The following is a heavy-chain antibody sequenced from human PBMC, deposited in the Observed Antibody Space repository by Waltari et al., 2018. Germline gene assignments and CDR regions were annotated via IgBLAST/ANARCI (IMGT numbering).Heavy chain of an antibody. CDR2: IATSDRSI. V-gene: IGHV3-48*03. J-gene: IGHJ6*03. CDR1: GLVVGSHD. CDR3: AIVGGYYYYYMDV. D-gene: IGHD3-16*01. Sequence: EVELVESGGGLEPPGGSLRLSWVGWGLVVGSHDILWVRQAPGNGLEWVSYIATSDRSIYYADSVRGRFTISRDNAKNSLYLHMNSLRAEDTAVYYCAIVGGYYYYYMDVWGKGTTVTVSS.